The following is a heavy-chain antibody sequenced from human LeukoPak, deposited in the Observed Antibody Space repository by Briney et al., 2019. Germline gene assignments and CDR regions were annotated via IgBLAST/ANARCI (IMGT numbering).Heavy chain of an antibody. CDR1: GFTFSSYA. D-gene: IGHD4-23*01. V-gene: IGHV3-23*01. CDR3: AGGNRRMVDAFDI. CDR2: ISGSGGST. J-gene: IGHJ3*02. Sequence: GGSLRLSCAASGFTFSSYAMSWVRQAPGKGLEWVSAISGSGGSTYYADSVKGRFTISRDNSKNTLYLQMNSLRAEDTAVYYCAGGNRRMVDAFDIWDQGTMVTVSS.